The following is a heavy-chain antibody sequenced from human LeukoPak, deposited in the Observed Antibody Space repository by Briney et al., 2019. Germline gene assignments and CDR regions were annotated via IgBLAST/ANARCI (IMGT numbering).Heavy chain of an antibody. CDR1: GGSISSYY. J-gene: IGHJ5*02. V-gene: IGHV4-59*08. D-gene: IGHD3-3*01. CDR2: IYYSGST. CDR3: ARTYYDFWSGYYTSWFDP. Sequence: SETLSLTCTVSGGSISSYYWSWIRQPPGKGLEWIGYIYYSGSTNYNPSLKSRVTISVDTSKNQFSLKLSSVTAADTAVYYCARTYYDFWSGYYTSWFDPWGQGTLVTASS.